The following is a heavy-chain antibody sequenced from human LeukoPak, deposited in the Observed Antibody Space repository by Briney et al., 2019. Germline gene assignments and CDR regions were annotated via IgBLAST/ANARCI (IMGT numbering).Heavy chain of an antibody. J-gene: IGHJ6*02. D-gene: IGHD2-15*01. CDR2: IWYDGSNK. CDR3: ARDKSLAATVYYYYGMDV. CDR1: GFTFSSYG. Sequence: PGGSLRLSCAASGFTFSSYGMHWVRQAPGKGLEWVAVIWYDGSNKYYADSVKGRFTISRDNSKNTLYLQMNSLRAEDTAVYYCARDKSLAATVYYYYGMDVWGQGTTVTVSS. V-gene: IGHV3-33*01.